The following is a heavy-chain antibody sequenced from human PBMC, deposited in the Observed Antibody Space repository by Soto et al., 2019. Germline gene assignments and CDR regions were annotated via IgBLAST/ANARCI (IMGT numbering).Heavy chain of an antibody. CDR3: ARDHYGGNVWLPDYYGMDV. CDR2: IYHSGST. Sequence: SETLSLTCAVSGGSISSGGYSWSWIRQPPGKGLEWIGYIYHSGSTYYNPSLKSRVTISVDRSKNQFSLKLSSVTAADTAVYYCARDHYGGNVWLPDYYGMDVWGQGTTVTVSS. D-gene: IGHD4-17*01. V-gene: IGHV4-30-2*01. J-gene: IGHJ6*02. CDR1: GGSISSGGYS.